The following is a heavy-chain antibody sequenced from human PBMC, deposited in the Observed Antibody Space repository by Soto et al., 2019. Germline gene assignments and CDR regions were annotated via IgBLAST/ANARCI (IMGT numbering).Heavy chain of an antibody. Sequence: ASVQVSCQASGYTFTSYGISWVRQAPGQGLEWMGWISAYNGNTNYAQKLQGRVTMTTDTSTSTAYMELRSLRSDDTAVYYCARDSDIVVVVAVNDYWGQGTLVTVSS. CDR2: ISAYNGNT. D-gene: IGHD2-15*01. CDR1: GYTFTSYG. V-gene: IGHV1-18*01. J-gene: IGHJ4*02. CDR3: ARDSDIVVVVAVNDY.